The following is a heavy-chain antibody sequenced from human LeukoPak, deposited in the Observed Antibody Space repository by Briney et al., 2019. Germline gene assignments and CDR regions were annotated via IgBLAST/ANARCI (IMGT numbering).Heavy chain of an antibody. J-gene: IGHJ4*02. CDR3: ARQAQLAYHFDY. Sequence: SETLSLTCTVSGGSISSYYWSWIRQPPGKGLEWIGYIYYSGSTNYNPSLKSRVTISVDTSKNQFSLKLSSVTAADTAVYYCARQAQLAYHFDYWGQGTLVTVSS. CDR2: IYYSGST. V-gene: IGHV4-59*08. CDR1: GGSISSYY. D-gene: IGHD6-13*01.